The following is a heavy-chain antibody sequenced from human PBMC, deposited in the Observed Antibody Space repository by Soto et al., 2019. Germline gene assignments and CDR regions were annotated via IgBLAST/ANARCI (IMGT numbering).Heavy chain of an antibody. V-gene: IGHV3-66*04. CDR3: ARQCGGACYNAFTA. CDR2: LYPGPGT. Sequence: PWGCVRLCGALAGIVVIAGCRNFVQQAPGKEPEWVAVLYPGPGTYYAESVKGRFTISREDSTNTLFLHLSNMRAEDTAVYYCARQCGGACYNAFTAWGQGTMATVS. D-gene: IGHD2-21*01. CDR1: GIVVIAGC. J-gene: IGHJ3*01.